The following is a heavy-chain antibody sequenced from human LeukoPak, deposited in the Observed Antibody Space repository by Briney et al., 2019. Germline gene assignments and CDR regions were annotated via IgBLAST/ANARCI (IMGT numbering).Heavy chain of an antibody. J-gene: IGHJ5*02. D-gene: IGHD6-13*01. CDR2: IYPGDSDT. CDR3: ARHDKVAAAADP. CDR1: GYSFTSYW. V-gene: IGHV5-51*01. Sequence: GESLKISCKNFGYSFTSYWIGWVRQMPGKGLEWMGSIYPGDSDTRYSPSFQGQVTISADKSISTAYLQWSSLKASDTAMYYCARHDKVAAAADPWGQGTLVTVSS.